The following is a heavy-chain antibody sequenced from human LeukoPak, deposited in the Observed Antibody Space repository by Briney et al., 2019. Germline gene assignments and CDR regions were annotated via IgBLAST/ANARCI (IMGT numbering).Heavy chain of an antibody. J-gene: IGHJ4*02. CDR1: GFTFSSYA. D-gene: IGHD6-19*01. CDR2: ISSNGGST. V-gene: IGHV3-64*01. CDR3: ARDGSGWYPLAIDY. Sequence: GGSLRLSCAASGFTFSSYAMHWVRQAPGKGLEYVSAISSNGGSTYYANSVKGRFTISRDNSKNTLYLQMGSLRAEDMAVYYCARDGSGWYPLAIDYWGQGTLVTVSS.